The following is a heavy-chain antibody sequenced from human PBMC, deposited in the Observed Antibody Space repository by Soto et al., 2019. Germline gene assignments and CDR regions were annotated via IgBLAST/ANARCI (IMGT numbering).Heavy chain of an antibody. J-gene: IGHJ4*02. V-gene: IGHV4-39*01. CDR3: ASQTYYYGSGSYYYPYYFDY. CDR2: IYYSGST. D-gene: IGHD3-10*01. Sequence: QLQLQESGPGLVKPSETLSLTCTVSGGSISSSSYYWGWIRQPPGKGLEWIGSIYYSGSTYYNPSLKSRVTISADTSKNQFSLKLSSVTAADTAVYYCASQTYYYGSGSYYYPYYFDYWGQGTLVTVSS. CDR1: GGSISSSSYY.